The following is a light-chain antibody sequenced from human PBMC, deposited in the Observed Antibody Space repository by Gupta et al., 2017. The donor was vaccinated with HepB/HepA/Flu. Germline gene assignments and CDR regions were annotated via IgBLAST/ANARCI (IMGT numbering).Light chain of an antibody. Sequence: EIMMTQSPGTLSVSPGERATLSCRASQSVSSDLAWYQQKPGQAPRLLIYGASTRATGIPASFSGSGSGTEFTLTISSLQSEDFAVYYCQQYNNWPLTFGGGTKVEIK. CDR2: GAS. CDR1: QSVSSD. J-gene: IGKJ4*01. V-gene: IGKV3-15*01. CDR3: QQYNNWPLT.